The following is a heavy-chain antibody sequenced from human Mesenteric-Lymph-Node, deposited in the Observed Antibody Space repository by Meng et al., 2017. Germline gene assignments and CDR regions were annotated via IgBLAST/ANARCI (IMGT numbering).Heavy chain of an antibody. CDR2: IYSGGST. J-gene: IGHJ2*01. Sequence: GGSLRLSCAASGFTVSNNYMSWVRQAPGKGLEWVSVIYSGGSTYYADSVKGRFTISIDNAKNSLYLQMNSLRAEDTALYDCAKDGDSFSWGRGTLVTVSS. CDR1: GFTVSNNY. D-gene: IGHD2/OR15-2a*01. V-gene: IGHV3-53*05. CDR3: AKDGDSFS.